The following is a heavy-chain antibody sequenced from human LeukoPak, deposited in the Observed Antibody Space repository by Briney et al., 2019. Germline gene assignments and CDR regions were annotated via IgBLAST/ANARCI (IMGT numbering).Heavy chain of an antibody. CDR2: INHSGST. Sequence: PSETLSLTCAVYGGSFCGYYWSWIRQPPGNGLEWIGEINHSGSTNYNPSLKSRVTISVDTYKNQFSLKLSSVTAADTAVYYCARGRPDAFDIWGQGTMVTVSS. CDR1: GGSFCGYY. J-gene: IGHJ3*02. V-gene: IGHV4-34*01. CDR3: ARGRPDAFDI.